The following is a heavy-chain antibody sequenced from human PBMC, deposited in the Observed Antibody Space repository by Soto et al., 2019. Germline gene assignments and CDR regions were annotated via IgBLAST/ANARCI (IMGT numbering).Heavy chain of an antibody. CDR1: GGSISSGDYY. J-gene: IGHJ5*02. V-gene: IGHV4-30-4*01. CDR2: IYYSGST. CDR3: ATLPPRIVVVVSPIPT. Sequence: SETLSLTCTVSGGSISSGDYYWSWIRQPPGKGLEWIGYIYYSGSTYYNPSLKSRVTISVDTSKNQFSLELTSVTAADTAIYYCATLPPRIVVVVSPIPTWGQGTPVTVSS. D-gene: IGHD2-21*02.